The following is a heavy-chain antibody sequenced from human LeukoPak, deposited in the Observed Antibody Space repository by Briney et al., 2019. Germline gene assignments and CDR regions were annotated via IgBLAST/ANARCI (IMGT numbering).Heavy chain of an antibody. V-gene: IGHV4-59*12. J-gene: IGHJ4*02. CDR1: GGSISSYY. CDR2: IYYSGST. CDR3: ARDLTGFGED. Sequence: PSETLSLTCTVSGGSISSYYWSWIRQPPGKGLEWIGYIYYSGSTNYNPSLKSRVTISVDTSKNQFSLKLSSVTAADTAVYYCARDLTGFGEDWGQGTLVTVSS. D-gene: IGHD3-10*01.